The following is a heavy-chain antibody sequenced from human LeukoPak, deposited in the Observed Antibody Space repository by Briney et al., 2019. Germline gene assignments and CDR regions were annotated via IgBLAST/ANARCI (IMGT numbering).Heavy chain of an antibody. V-gene: IGHV3-20*04. CDR3: ARRGYCSSTSCYYEGATDY. J-gene: IGHJ4*02. D-gene: IGHD2-2*01. Sequence: PGGSLRLSCAASGFTFDDYGMSWVRQAPGKGLEWVSGINWNGGSTGYADSVKGRFTISGDNAKNSLYLQMNSLRAEDTALYYCARRGYCSSTSCYYEGATDYWGQGTLVTVSS. CDR2: INWNGGST. CDR1: GFTFDDYG.